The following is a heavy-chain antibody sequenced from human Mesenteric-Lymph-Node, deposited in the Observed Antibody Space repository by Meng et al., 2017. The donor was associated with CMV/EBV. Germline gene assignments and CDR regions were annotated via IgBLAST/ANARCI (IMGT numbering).Heavy chain of an antibody. CDR3: AGSKSGSFPAGDSFDI. Sequence: GGSLRLSCVASGFRFSSYDMFWVRQGPGKPLEWVSAIGTISDTFYPDSVEGRFTISRENAKDSLYLQMNTLRAGDTAIYYCAGSKSGSFPAGDSFDIWGQGTVVTVSS. D-gene: IGHD1-26*01. V-gene: IGHV3-13*01. J-gene: IGHJ3*02. CDR2: IGTISDT. CDR1: GFRFSSYD.